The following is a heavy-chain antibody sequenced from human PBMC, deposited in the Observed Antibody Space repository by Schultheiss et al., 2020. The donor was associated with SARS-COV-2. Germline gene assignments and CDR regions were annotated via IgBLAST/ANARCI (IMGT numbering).Heavy chain of an antibody. V-gene: IGHV1-2*02. J-gene: IGHJ4*02. Sequence: ASVKVSCKASGYTFTGYYMHWVRQAPGQGLEWMGWINPNSGGTNYAQKFQGRVTMTRDTSISTAYMELSRLRSDDTAVYYCAKAPRGSGWYGLYFDYWGQGTLVTVSS. CDR2: INPNSGGT. CDR3: AKAPRGSGWYGLYFDY. CDR1: GYTFTGYY. D-gene: IGHD6-19*01.